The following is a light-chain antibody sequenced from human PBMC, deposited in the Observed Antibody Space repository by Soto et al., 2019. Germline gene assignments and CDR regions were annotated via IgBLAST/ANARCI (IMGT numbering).Light chain of an antibody. V-gene: IGKV3-15*01. CDR2: GAS. CDR1: QTVNTN. Sequence: EIVVTQSPATLSVSPGERATLSCRASQTVNTNVGWYQQKTGQAPRLLIYGASTRVTGTPARFSGSGSGTEYTLSISSLQSEDFAIYYCQQYDDWPITFGQGTRLEI. CDR3: QQYDDWPIT. J-gene: IGKJ5*01.